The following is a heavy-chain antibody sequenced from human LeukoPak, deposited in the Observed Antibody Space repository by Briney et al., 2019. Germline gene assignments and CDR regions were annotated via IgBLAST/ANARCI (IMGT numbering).Heavy chain of an antibody. CDR2: LQNDGSEK. CDR3: ARESSRIAIGTLDF. Sequence: GGSLRLSCAPSGFSFSTSGMHWVRQAPGKGLEWVGFLQNDGSEKYFADSVKGRFTISRDNSKNTLDLQMNSLRAEDTAVYYCARESSRIAIGTLDFWGQGTLVTVSS. CDR1: GFSFSTSG. V-gene: IGHV3-30*02. J-gene: IGHJ4*02. D-gene: IGHD6-13*01.